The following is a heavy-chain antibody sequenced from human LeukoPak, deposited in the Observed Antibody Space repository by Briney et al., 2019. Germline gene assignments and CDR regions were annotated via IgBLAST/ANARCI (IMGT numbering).Heavy chain of an antibody. CDR3: ARAAVSDWFDP. CDR1: GFTVSSNY. V-gene: IGHV3-53*01. Sequence: PGGSLRPSCAASGFTVSSNYMSWVRQAPGKGLEWVSVIYSGGSTYYADSVKGRFTISRDNSKNTLYLQMNSLRAEDTAVYYCARAAVSDWFDPWGQGTLVTVSS. D-gene: IGHD3-10*01. CDR2: IYSGGST. J-gene: IGHJ5*02.